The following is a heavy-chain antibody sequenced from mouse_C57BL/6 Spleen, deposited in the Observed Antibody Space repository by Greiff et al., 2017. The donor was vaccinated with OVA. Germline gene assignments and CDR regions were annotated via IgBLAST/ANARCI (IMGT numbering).Heavy chain of an antibody. D-gene: IGHD3-2*02. Sequence: VQLQQSGPELVKPGASVKISCKASGYTFTDYYMNWVKQSHGKSLEWIGDINPNNGGTSYNQKFKGKATLTVDKSSSTAYMELRSLTSEDSAVYYCARGLRLHYAMDYWGQGTSVTVSS. CDR1: GYTFTDYY. CDR3: ARGLRLHYAMDY. J-gene: IGHJ4*01. CDR2: INPNNGGT. V-gene: IGHV1-26*01.